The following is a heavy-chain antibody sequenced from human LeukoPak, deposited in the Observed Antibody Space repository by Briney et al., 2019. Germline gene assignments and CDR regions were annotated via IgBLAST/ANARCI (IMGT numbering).Heavy chain of an antibody. CDR1: GLTFSTSG. V-gene: IGHV3-21*06. CDR2: IGPTGFDR. CDR3: ATETNGRHYDY. J-gene: IGHJ4*02. Sequence: GGSLRLSCTTSGLTFSTSGFNWVRQAPGKGLEWVASIGPTGFDRYHADSIKGRFTISRDNANNFLYLQIDSLRAEDTAVYYCATETNGRHYDYWGQGTLLTVSS. D-gene: IGHD1-14*01.